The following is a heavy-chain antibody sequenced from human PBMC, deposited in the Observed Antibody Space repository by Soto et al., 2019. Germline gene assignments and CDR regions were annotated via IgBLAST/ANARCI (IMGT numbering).Heavy chain of an antibody. Sequence: NPSETLSLTCAVYGGSFSAYYWSWIRQPPGKGLEWIGEINHSGGTSYNPSLKSRVTISVDTSKNQFSLKLSSVTAADTAVYYCASNLGAVAAYGMDVWGQGTTVTVSS. D-gene: IGHD3-16*01. J-gene: IGHJ6*02. CDR1: GGSFSAYY. V-gene: IGHV4-34*01. CDR3: ASNLGAVAAYGMDV. CDR2: INHSGGT.